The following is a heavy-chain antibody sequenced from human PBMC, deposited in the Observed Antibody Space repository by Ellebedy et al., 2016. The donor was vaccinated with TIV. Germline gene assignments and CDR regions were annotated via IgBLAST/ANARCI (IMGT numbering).Heavy chain of an antibody. CDR3: ARTVVAANNWFDP. D-gene: IGHD2-15*01. J-gene: IGHJ5*02. Sequence: MPGGSLRLSCTVSGGSISSYYWSWIRQPAGKGLEWIGRLYTSGSTNYNPSLKSRVTMSVDTSKNQFSLKLSSVTAADTAGYYCARTVVAANNWFDPWGQGTLVTVSS. V-gene: IGHV4-4*07. CDR1: GGSISSYY. CDR2: LYTSGST.